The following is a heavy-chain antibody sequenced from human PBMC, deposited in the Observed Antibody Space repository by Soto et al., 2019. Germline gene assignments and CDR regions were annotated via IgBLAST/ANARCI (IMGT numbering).Heavy chain of an antibody. CDR1: GYTFTSYD. Sequence: QVQLVQSGAEVKKPGASVKVSCKASGYTFTSYDINWVRQATGQGLEWMGWMNPNSGNTGYAQKFKGRVTMTRNTSTSTAYMELSSLRSEDTAVYYCSYCSSTSCYRNGMDVWGQGTTVTVSS. J-gene: IGHJ6*02. CDR3: SYCSSTSCYRNGMDV. V-gene: IGHV1-8*01. D-gene: IGHD2-2*01. CDR2: MNPNSGNT.